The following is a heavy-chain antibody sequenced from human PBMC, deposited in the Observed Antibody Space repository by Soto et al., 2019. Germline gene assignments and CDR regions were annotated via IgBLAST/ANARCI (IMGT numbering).Heavy chain of an antibody. J-gene: IGHJ6*03. CDR3: AKGAPGRQQWLEGGQWLDNNYYYMDV. CDR1: GDSFTSHY. D-gene: IGHD6-19*01. V-gene: IGHV4-59*11. CDR2: MHYTGFS. Sequence: SETLSLTCSFSGDSFTSHYLTWIRQSPEKGLEGIGYMHYTGFSHYNPSLKSRLTLSVDRSKNQFTLQLTSVTVADTAVYYCAKGAPGRQQWLEGGQWLDNNYYYMDVWGKGTTVTVSS.